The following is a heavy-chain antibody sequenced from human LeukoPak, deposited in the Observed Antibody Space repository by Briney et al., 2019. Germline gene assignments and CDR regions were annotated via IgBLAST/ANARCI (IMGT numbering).Heavy chain of an antibody. CDR3: ARGYSSGWYPTGLGY. CDR2: ISSSSSYI. CDR1: GFTFSSYS. J-gene: IGHJ4*02. D-gene: IGHD6-19*01. Sequence: GGSLRLSCAASGFTFSSYSMNWVRQAPGKGLEGVSSISSSSSYIYYADSVKGRFTISRDNAKNSLYLHMNSLRAEDTAVYYCARGYSSGWYPTGLGYWGQGTLVTVSS. V-gene: IGHV3-21*01.